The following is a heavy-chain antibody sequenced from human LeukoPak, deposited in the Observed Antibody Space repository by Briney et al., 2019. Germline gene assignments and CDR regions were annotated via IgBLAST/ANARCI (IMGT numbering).Heavy chain of an antibody. J-gene: IGHJ3*02. CDR1: GFTFSSSA. Sequence: GGSLRLSCAASGFTFSSSAMNWVRQAPGKGLEWVAAISGSGDSTYYADSVKGRFTISRDNSKNTLFLQMNSLRAEDTAVYYCAKSGYIYGAGAFDMWGQGTMVTVSS. V-gene: IGHV3-23*01. CDR2: ISGSGDST. D-gene: IGHD5-18*01. CDR3: AKSGYIYGAGAFDM.